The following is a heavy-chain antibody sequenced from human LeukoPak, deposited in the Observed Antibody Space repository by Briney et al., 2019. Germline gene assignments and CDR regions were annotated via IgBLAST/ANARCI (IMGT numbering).Heavy chain of an antibody. D-gene: IGHD4-11*01. CDR2: ISSRSSTL. J-gene: IGHJ5*02. V-gene: IGHV3-48*04. CDR3: ARDYLGWFDP. CDR1: GFIFNDYS. Sequence: GGSLRLSCVGSGFIFNDYSMNWVRQAPGKGPEWVSYISSRSSTLYYADSVKGRFTISRDNAKNSLYLQMNSLRAEDTAVYYCARDYLGWFDPWGQGTLVTVSS.